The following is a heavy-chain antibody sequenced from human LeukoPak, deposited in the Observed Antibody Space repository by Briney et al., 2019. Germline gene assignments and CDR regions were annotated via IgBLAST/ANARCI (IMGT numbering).Heavy chain of an antibody. V-gene: IGHV3-48*01. CDR2: ITLSSSSI. D-gene: IGHD6-13*01. J-gene: IGHJ4*02. Sequence: PGGSLRLSCAASGFNFNNYNMNWVRQAPGKGLEWVSYITLSSSSIYYADSVKGRLTISRDNAKNSLYLQMNSLRAEDTAVYYCAREPTYSSSWYTSCDYWGQGTLVTVSS. CDR3: AREPTYSSSWYTSCDY. CDR1: GFNFNNYN.